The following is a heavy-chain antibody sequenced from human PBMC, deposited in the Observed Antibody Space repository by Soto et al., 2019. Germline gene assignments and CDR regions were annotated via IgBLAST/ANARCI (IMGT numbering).Heavy chain of an antibody. CDR1: GYSFTNYW. D-gene: IGHD2-21*01. J-gene: IGHJ6*02. V-gene: IGHV5-51*01. CDR3: ARGIPYYYYYGTDV. Sequence: GESLKISCKGSGYSFTNYWIGLVRQMHGKGLEWMGITYPGDSDTRYSPSFQGQVTMSADKSISTAYLQWSSLKASDTAMYYCARGIPYYYYYGTDVWGQGTTVTVSS. CDR2: TYPGDSDT.